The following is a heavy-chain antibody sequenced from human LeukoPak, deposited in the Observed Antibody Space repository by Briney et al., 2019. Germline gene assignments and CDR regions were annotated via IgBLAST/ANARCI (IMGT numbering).Heavy chain of an antibody. CDR3: ASQKSAPTTIFGG. V-gene: IGHV3-7*02. CDR2: IKQDGSVK. CDR1: GFTFTSYA. J-gene: IGHJ4*02. D-gene: IGHD3-9*01. Sequence: GGSLRLSCAASGFTFTSYAMSWVRQAPGKGLEWVANIKQDGSVKYYVDSVKGRFTISRDNAKNSLYLQMNSLRAEDTAVYYCASQKSAPTTIFGGWGQGTLVTVSS.